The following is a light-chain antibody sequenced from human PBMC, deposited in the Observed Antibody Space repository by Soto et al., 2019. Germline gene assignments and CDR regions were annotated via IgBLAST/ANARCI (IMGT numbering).Light chain of an antibody. Sequence: QSVLTQPRSVSGSPGRSVTISCTGTSSDVGGYNYVSWYQQHPGKAPKLMIYDVSKWPSGVPDRFSGPKSGNTASLTISGLQAEDEADYYCCSYAGSYTLVFGGGTKVTVL. CDR3: CSYAGSYTLV. CDR1: SSDVGGYNY. CDR2: DVS. V-gene: IGLV2-11*01. J-gene: IGLJ2*01.